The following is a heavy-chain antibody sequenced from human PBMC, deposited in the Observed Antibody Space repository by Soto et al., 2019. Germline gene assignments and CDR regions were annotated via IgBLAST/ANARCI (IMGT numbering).Heavy chain of an antibody. CDR2: ISTRSDI. CDR1: GVTVSSSS. CDR3: AREETAGPLAYGLDV. D-gene: IGHD2-21*02. V-gene: IGHV3-21*01. J-gene: IGHJ6*02. Sequence: GGALRLTSAATGVTVSSSSMNWVRQTPGKGLEWVASISTRSDIYYADSVKGRFTISRDNAKNSVSLQMNSLRAEDTAVYYCAREETAGPLAYGLDVWGQGTTVTVSS.